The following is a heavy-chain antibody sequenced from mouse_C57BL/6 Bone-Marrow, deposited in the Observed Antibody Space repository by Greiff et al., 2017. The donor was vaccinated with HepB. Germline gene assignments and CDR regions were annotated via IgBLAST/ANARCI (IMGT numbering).Heavy chain of an antibody. J-gene: IGHJ2*01. Sequence: VQLQESGGDLVKPGGSLKLSCAASGFTFSSYGMSWVRQTPDKRLEWVATISSGGSYTYYPDRVKGRFTISRDNAKNTLYLQMSSLKSEDTAMYYCARYPITTVVEYYFDYWGQGTTLTVSS. CDR3: ARYPITTVVEYYFDY. V-gene: IGHV5-6*01. D-gene: IGHD1-1*01. CDR1: GFTFSSYG. CDR2: ISSGGSYT.